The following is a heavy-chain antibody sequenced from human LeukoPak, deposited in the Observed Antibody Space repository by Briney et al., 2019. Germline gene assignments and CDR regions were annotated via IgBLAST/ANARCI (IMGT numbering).Heavy chain of an antibody. CDR3: ARAYYDILTGDRTPFDY. V-gene: IGHV4-30-4*01. J-gene: IGHJ4*02. D-gene: IGHD3-9*01. CDR2: IYYSGST. Sequence: SQTLSLTCTVSGGSISSGDYYWSWIRQPPGKGLEWIGYIYYSGSTYYNPSLKSRVTISVDTSKNQFSLKLSSVTAADTAVYYCARAYYDILTGDRTPFDYWGQGTLVTVSS. CDR1: GGSISSGDYY.